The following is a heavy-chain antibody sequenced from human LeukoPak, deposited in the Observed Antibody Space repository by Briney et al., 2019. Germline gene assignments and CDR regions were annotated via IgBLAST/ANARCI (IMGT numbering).Heavy chain of an antibody. V-gene: IGHV3-48*01. Sequence: GGSLRLSCAASGFTFNNYGMSWVRQAPGKGLEWVSYIASGSNSIYYAGSVKGRFTISRDNAENSLYLQMNSLRAEDTAVYYCARDVGYGYFYYYGMDVWGQGTTVTVS. CDR2: IASGSNSI. J-gene: IGHJ6*02. CDR3: ARDVGYGYFYYYGMDV. CDR1: GFTFNNYG. D-gene: IGHD6-13*01.